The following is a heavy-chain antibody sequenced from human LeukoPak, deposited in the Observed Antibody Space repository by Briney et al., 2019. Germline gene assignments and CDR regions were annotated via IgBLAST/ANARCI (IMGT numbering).Heavy chain of an antibody. V-gene: IGHV3-21*01. CDR1: GFTFSSYS. J-gene: IGHJ5*02. Sequence: GGSLRLSCAASGFTFSSYSMNWVRQAPGKGLEWVSSISSSSSHIYYADSVKGRFTISRDNAKNSLYLQMNSLRAEDTAVYYCAREVVRGEGDWFDPWGQGTLVTVSS. CDR3: AREVVRGEGDWFDP. D-gene: IGHD3-10*01. CDR2: ISSSSSHI.